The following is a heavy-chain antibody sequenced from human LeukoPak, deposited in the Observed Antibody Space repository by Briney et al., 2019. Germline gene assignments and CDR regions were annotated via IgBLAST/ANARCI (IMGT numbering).Heavy chain of an antibody. CDR3: ARLLGIAVAGRGQFDY. J-gene: IGHJ4*02. CDR1: GGSISSYY. V-gene: IGHV4-59*08. CDR2: IYYSGST. Sequence: SETLSLTCTVSGGSISSYYWSWIRQPPGKGLEWIGYIYYSGSTNYNPSLKSRVTISVDTSKNQFSLKLSSVAAADTAVYYCARLLGIAVAGRGQFDYWGQGTLVTVSS. D-gene: IGHD6-19*01.